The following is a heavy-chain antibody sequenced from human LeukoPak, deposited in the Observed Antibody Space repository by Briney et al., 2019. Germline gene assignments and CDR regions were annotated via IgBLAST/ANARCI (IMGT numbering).Heavy chain of an antibody. V-gene: IGHV4-59*12. J-gene: IGHJ4*02. Sequence: PSETLSLTCTVSGGSISSYYWSWIRQPPGKGLEWIGYIYYSGSTNYNPSLKSRVTISVDTSKNQFSLKLSSVTAADTAVYYCARVRPGYSSRWTPFDYWGQGTLVTVSS. CDR3: ARVRPGYSSRWTPFDY. D-gene: IGHD6-13*01. CDR2: IYYSGST. CDR1: GGSISSYY.